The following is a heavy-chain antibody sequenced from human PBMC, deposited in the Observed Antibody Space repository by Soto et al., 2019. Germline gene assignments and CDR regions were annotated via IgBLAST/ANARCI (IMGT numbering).Heavy chain of an antibody. V-gene: IGHV1-69*02. CDR3: ARVKPDSGSSDWDYYMDV. D-gene: IGHD3-10*01. Sequence: QVKLVQSGAEVKKPGSSVRVSCKASGDIFSNYTISWVRQAPGQGLEWMGRIIPILDVANYPLRFHGRVTITADKSTSTVYMEMSSLRSEDTAIYYCARVKPDSGSSDWDYYMDVWCKGTTVTVSS. CDR1: GDIFSNYT. CDR2: IIPILDVA. J-gene: IGHJ6*03.